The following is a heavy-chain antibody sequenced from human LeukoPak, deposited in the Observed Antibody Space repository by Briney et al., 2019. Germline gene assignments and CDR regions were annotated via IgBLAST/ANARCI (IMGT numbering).Heavy chain of an antibody. CDR2: IIFDGGYK. CDR3: ARDDKLSQPPFDP. Sequence: GGSLRLSCAASGFTFSSYWMSWVRQAPGKGLEWVAVIIFDGGYKYYGDSVRGRIFISRDITKSMLYMQMNSLIPDDTAVYYCARDDKLSQPPFDPWGQGTLVTVSS. CDR1: GFTFSSYW. D-gene: IGHD2/OR15-2a*01. J-gene: IGHJ5*02. V-gene: IGHV3-30*03.